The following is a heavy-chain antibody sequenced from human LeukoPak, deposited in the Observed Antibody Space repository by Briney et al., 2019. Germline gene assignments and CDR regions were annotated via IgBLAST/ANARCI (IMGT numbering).Heavy chain of an antibody. D-gene: IGHD6-19*01. CDR2: IYYSGSA. J-gene: IGHJ6*02. CDR1: GGSISSYY. Sequence: SETLSLTCTVSGGSISSYYWSWIRQPPGKGLEWIGYIYYSGSANYNPSLKSRVTISVDTSKNQFSLKLRSVTAADTAVYYCARDRQWLTSGESYYYGMDVWGQGTTVTVSS. V-gene: IGHV4-59*01. CDR3: ARDRQWLTSGESYYYGMDV.